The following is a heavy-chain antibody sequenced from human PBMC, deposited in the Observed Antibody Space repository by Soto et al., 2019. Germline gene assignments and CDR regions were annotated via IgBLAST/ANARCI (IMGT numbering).Heavy chain of an antibody. CDR2: IYYSGST. J-gene: IGHJ4*02. CDR1: GGSISSSSYY. D-gene: IGHD2-15*01. CDR3: ARILGYCSGGSCYSVGTFDY. V-gene: IGHV4-39*01. Sequence: QLQLQESGPGLVKPSETLSLTCTVSGGSISSSSYYWGWIRQPPGKGLEWIGSIYYSGSTYYNPSLNSRVPISVDTSKNQFSLKLSSVTAADTAVYYCARILGYCSGGSCYSVGTFDYWGQGTLVTVSS.